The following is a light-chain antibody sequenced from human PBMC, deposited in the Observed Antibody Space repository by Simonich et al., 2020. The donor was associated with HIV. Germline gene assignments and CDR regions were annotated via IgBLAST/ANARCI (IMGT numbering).Light chain of an antibody. CDR3: MQALQTPFT. CDR1: QSLLSINGFNY. CDR2: LGS. V-gene: IGKV2-28*01. Sequence: DIVMTQSPLSLPVTPGEPASISCRSSQSLLSINGFNYLDWYLQKPGQSPQLLIYLGSNRASGVPDRFSGSGSGTDFTLKISRVEAEDVGVYYCMQALQTPFTFGPGTKVDIK. J-gene: IGKJ3*01.